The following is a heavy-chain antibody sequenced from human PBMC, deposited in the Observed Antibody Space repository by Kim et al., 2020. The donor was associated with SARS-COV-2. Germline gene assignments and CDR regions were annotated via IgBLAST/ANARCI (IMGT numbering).Heavy chain of an antibody. J-gene: IGHJ4*02. V-gene: IGHV1-46*01. D-gene: IGHD6-19*01. Sequence: SYAPKFQGRVTLTGATATSTVYMELSSLRSEDTAIYYCARDSGKVAGFDYWGQGTPVTVSS. CDR3: ARDSGKVAGFDY.